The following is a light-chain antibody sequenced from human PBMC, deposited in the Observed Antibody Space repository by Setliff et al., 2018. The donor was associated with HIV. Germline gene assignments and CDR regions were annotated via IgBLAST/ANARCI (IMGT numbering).Light chain of an antibody. CDR1: SSDVGGCNY. CDR2: DVT. Sequence: QSALTQPRSVSGSPGQSVTISCTGTSSDVGGCNYVSWYQQHPGKAPKLMIYDVTNRPSGVSHRFSGSKSGNTASLTISGLQAEDEADYYCASYANSDVFIFGSGTKVTVL. CDR3: ASYANSDVFI. J-gene: IGLJ1*01. V-gene: IGLV2-11*01.